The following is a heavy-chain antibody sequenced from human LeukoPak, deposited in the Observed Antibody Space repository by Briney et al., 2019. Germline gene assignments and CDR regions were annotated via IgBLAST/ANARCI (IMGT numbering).Heavy chain of an antibody. CDR2: ISSSSSYI. CDR3: ARELDDPYYYGSGAFDY. Sequence: GGSLRLSCAASGFTFSSYSMNWVRQAPGKGLEWVSSISSSSSYIYYADSVKGRFTISRDNAKNSLYLQTNSLRAEDTAVYYCARELDDPYYYGSGAFDYWGQGTLVTVSS. V-gene: IGHV3-21*01. D-gene: IGHD3-10*01. J-gene: IGHJ4*02. CDR1: GFTFSSYS.